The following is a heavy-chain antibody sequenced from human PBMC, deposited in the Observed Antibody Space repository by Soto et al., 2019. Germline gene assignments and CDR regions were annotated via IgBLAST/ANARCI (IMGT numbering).Heavy chain of an antibody. CDR3: AKDPLPSSGWYYYFYGVDV. V-gene: IGHV3-23*01. D-gene: IGHD6-19*01. J-gene: IGHJ6*02. CDR1: GFTFNNYA. Sequence: GGSLRLSCAASGFTFNNYAMSWVRQAPGKGLEWVSAVSGTGDSTYYADSVKGRFTISRDNSKNTLYLQMNSLRAEDTAVYYCAKDPLPSSGWYYYFYGVDVWGQGTTVTVSS. CDR2: VSGTGDST.